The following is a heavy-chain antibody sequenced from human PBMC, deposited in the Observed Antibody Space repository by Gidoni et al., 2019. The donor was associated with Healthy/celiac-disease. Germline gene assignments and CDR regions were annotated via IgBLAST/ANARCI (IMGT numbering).Heavy chain of an antibody. D-gene: IGHD3-3*01. CDR3: ARVLYYASAAFDI. V-gene: IGHV3-48*02. Sequence: EVQLVESGGGLVQPGGSLSLSCAASGFPFSSYSMNWVRQAPGKGLEWVSYISSSSSTIYYADSVKGRFTISRDNAKNSLYLKMNSLRDEDTAVYYCARVLYYASAAFDIWGQGTMVTVSS. CDR1: GFPFSSYS. J-gene: IGHJ3*02. CDR2: ISSSSSTI.